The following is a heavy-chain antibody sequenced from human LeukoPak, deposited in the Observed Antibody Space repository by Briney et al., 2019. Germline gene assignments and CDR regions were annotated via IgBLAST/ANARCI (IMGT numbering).Heavy chain of an antibody. D-gene: IGHD3-10*01. CDR2: ISSTSSYM. CDR3: ARVAGWFSYYYCMDV. Sequence: GGSLRLSCAASGFTFSSYSMNWVRQAPGKGLEWVSSISSTSSYMSHADAVKGRFTISRDNAKNSLYLQMNSLRAEDTAVYYCARVAGWFSYYYCMDVWGKGTTVTVSS. J-gene: IGHJ6*03. V-gene: IGHV3-21*01. CDR1: GFTFSSYS.